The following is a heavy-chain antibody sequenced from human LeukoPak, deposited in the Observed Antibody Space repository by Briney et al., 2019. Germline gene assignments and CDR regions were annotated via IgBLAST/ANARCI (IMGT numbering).Heavy chain of an antibody. CDR1: GYTFTSYD. V-gene: IGHV1-8*01. Sequence: ASVKVSCKASGYTFTSYDINWVRQATGQGLEWMGWMNPNSGNTGYAQKFQGRVTMTTDTSTSTAYMELRSLRSDDTAVYYCARVYDFWGPFDYWGQGTLVTVSS. D-gene: IGHD3-3*01. J-gene: IGHJ4*02. CDR2: MNPNSGNT. CDR3: ARVYDFWGPFDY.